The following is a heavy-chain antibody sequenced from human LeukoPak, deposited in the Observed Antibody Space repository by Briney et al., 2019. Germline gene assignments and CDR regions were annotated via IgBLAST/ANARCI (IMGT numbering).Heavy chain of an antibody. CDR2: MQYTGST. CDR3: ARVRRFNGPYNVYFDY. Sequence: PSETLSLTCAVYGGSLSGYYWSWIRQPPGKGLEWIAYMQYTGSTSYNPSLKSRVTISLDSSNSQLSLKLKSVTAADTAVYFCARVRRFNGPYNVYFDYWGQGTLVTVSS. CDR1: GGSLSGYY. D-gene: IGHD2-8*01. J-gene: IGHJ4*02. V-gene: IGHV4-59*01.